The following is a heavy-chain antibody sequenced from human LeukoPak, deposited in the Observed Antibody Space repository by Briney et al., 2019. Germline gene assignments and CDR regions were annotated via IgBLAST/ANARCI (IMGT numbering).Heavy chain of an antibody. D-gene: IGHD3-9*01. CDR3: ARGGLIRYFDWNTPFDY. Sequence: SETLSLTCAVYGGSISSYYWSWIRQPPGKGLEWIGEINHNGSTNYNPSLKSRVTISIGTSKNQFSLKLSSVTAEDTAVYYCARGGLIRYFDWNTPFDYWGQGTLVTVSS. V-gene: IGHV4-34*01. J-gene: IGHJ4*02. CDR1: GGSISSYY. CDR2: INHNGST.